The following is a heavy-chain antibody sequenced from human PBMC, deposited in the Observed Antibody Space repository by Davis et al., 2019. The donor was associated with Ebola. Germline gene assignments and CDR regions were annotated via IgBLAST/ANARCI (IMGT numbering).Heavy chain of an antibody. CDR1: GGSFSGYY. Sequence: SETLSLTCAVYGGSFSGYYWSWIRQPPGKGLEWIGEINPSGSTNYNPSLKRRVYISVDTSKNQFSLKLSSVTAADTAVYYCARHTSRFDPWGQGTLVTVSS. V-gene: IGHV4-34*01. J-gene: IGHJ5*02. CDR2: INPSGST. D-gene: IGHD3-16*01. CDR3: ARHTSRFDP.